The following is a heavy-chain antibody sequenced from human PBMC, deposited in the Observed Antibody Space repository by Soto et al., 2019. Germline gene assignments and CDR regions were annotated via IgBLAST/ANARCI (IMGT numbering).Heavy chain of an antibody. V-gene: IGHV3-23*01. Sequence: GGSLRVSCASAGVTFSGYAVILVRQAPGKGLEWVSAISGSGGSTYYADSVKGRFTISRDNSKNTLYLQMNSLRAEDTAVYYCEKDSYDYDFWSGYGYWGQGTLVTVSS. J-gene: IGHJ4*02. CDR3: EKDSYDYDFWSGYGY. CDR1: GVTFSGYA. D-gene: IGHD3-3*01. CDR2: ISGSGGST.